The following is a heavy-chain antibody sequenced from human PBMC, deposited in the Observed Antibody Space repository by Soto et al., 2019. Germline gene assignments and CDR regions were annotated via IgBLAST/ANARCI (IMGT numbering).Heavy chain of an antibody. CDR1: SGSISSSNW. CDR3: ARAGGENGYYYYMDV. J-gene: IGHJ6*03. CDR2: IYHSGST. V-gene: IGHV4-4*02. D-gene: IGHD4-17*01. Sequence: PSXTLSLTCAVSSGSISSSNWSGWHRQPPGKGLEWIGEIYHSGSTNYNPSLKSRVTISVDKSKNQFSLKLSSVTAEDTAVYYCARAGGENGYYYYMDVWGKGTTVTVSS.